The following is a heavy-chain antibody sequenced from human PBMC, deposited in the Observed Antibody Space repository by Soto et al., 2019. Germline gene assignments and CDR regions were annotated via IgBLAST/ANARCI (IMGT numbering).Heavy chain of an antibody. CDR2: ISYDGRNK. CDR3: AKDLGELPPESYDY. CDR1: GFTFSSYA. J-gene: IGHJ4*02. Sequence: QVQLVESGGGVVQPGRSLRLSCAASGFTFSSYAMHWVRQAPGKGLGWVAVISYDGRNKYYADSVKGRFTISRDNSKNTLNLQMNSRRADDTAAYYCAKDLGELPPESYDYWGQGTLITVSS. D-gene: IGHD3-16*01. V-gene: IGHV3-30*18.